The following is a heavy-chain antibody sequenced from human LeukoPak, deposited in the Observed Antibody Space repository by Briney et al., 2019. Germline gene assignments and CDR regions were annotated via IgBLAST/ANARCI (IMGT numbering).Heavy chain of an antibody. CDR3: ARQYGSGSYLNYYYYMDV. D-gene: IGHD3-10*01. J-gene: IGHJ6*03. CDR1: GYSISSGYY. V-gene: IGHV4-38-2*02. CDR2: IYNSGST. Sequence: SETLSLTCTVSGYSISSGYYWGWIRQPPGKGLEWIGSIYNSGSTYYNPSLKSRVTISVDTSKNQFSLKLSSVTAADTAVYYCARQYGSGSYLNYYYYMDVWGKGTTVTISS.